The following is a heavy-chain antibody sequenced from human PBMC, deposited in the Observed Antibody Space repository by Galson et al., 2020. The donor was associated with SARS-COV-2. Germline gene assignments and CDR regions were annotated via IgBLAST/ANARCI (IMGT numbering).Heavy chain of an antibody. CDR1: GGTFSSYA. Sequence: SVKVSCKASGGTFSSYAISWVRQAPGQGLEWMGGIIPIFGTANYAHKFQGRVTNTADEPTSTAYMELSSLRSEDTAVYYCARVAWGSGSRQQVYYYYGMDVWGQGTTVTVSS. D-gene: IGHD3-10*01. V-gene: IGHV1-69*13. J-gene: IGHJ6*02. CDR3: ARVAWGSGSRQQVYYYYGMDV. CDR2: IIPIFGTA.